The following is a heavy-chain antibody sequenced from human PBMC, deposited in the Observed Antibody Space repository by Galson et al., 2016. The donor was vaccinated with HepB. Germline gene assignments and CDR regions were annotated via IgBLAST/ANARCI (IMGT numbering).Heavy chain of an antibody. D-gene: IGHD2-15*01. J-gene: IGHJ5*01. CDR1: GFTVSRNC. CDR3: AKDGGYCSDATCYYRDS. CDR2: IYGGGTI. V-gene: IGHV3-53*01. Sequence: SLRLSCAASGFTVSRNCMSWVRQAPGKGLEWVSVIYGGGTIHYADSVKGRFTISRDSSKNTLYLQLNSLRAEDTAVYYCAKDGGYCSDATCYYRDSWGQGTLVTVSS.